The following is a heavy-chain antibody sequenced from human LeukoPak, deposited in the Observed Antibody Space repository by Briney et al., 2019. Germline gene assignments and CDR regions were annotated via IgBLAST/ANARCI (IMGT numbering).Heavy chain of an antibody. V-gene: IGHV3-11*04. CDR1: GFTFSDYY. J-gene: IGHJ4*02. Sequence: PGGSLRLSCAASGFTFSDYYMSWIRQAPGKGLEWVSYISSSGSTIYYADSVKGRFTISRDNAKNSLYLQMNSLRAEDTAVYYCARAPSSGYYRYYFDYWGQGTLVTVSS. D-gene: IGHD3-22*01. CDR3: ARAPSSGYYRYYFDY. CDR2: ISSSGSTI.